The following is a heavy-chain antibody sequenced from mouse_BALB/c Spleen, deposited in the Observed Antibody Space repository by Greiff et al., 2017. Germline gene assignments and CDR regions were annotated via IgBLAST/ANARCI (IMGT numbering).Heavy chain of an antibody. CDR3: AKKYDYDDGRFDY. Sequence: DVKLQESGPGLVKPSQSLSLTCSVTGYSITSGYYWNCIRQFPGNKLEWMGYISYDGSNNYNPSLKNRISITRDTSKNQFFLKLNSVTTEDTATYYCAKKYDYDDGRFDYWGQGTTLTVSS. D-gene: IGHD2-4*01. CDR1: GYSITSGYY. CDR2: ISYDGSN. V-gene: IGHV3-6*02. J-gene: IGHJ2*01.